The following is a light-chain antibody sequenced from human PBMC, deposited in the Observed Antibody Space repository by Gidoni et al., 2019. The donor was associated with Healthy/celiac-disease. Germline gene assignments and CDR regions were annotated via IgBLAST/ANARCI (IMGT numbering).Light chain of an antibody. V-gene: IGKV3-15*01. Sequence: EIVMTQSPAPLSVSPGERATLSCRASQSVSSNLAWYQQKPGQAPRLLIYCASTRATGIPARFIGSGSGTEFTLTISSLQSEDFAVYYCQQYNNWPETFGQGTKVEIK. CDR1: QSVSSN. CDR2: CAS. J-gene: IGKJ1*01. CDR3: QQYNNWPET.